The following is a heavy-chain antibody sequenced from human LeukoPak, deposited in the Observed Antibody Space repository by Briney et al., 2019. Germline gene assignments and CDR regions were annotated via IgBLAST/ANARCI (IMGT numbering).Heavy chain of an antibody. CDR1: GFTFSSYA. CDR3: AREGGWVDTAMAFDY. CDR2: ISSNGGST. Sequence: GGSMRLFCAASGFTFSSYAMHWVRQAPGKGLEYVSAISSNGGSTYYANSVKGRFTISRDNSKNTLYLQMGSLRAEDMAVYYCAREGGWVDTAMAFDYWGQGTLVTVSS. V-gene: IGHV3-64*01. J-gene: IGHJ4*02. D-gene: IGHD5-18*01.